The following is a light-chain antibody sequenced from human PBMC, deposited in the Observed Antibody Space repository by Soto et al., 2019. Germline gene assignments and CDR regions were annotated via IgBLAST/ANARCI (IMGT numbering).Light chain of an antibody. V-gene: IGKV3-20*01. J-gene: IGKJ1*01. Sequence: EIVLTHSPGTLSLSPGERATLSCRASQSVSRSYLAWYQQKPGQAPRPLIYGASSRATGIPDRFSGSGSGTDFTLTISRLEPEDFAVYYCQQYGSLPRTFGQGTKVDI. CDR3: QQYGSLPRT. CDR1: QSVSRSY. CDR2: GAS.